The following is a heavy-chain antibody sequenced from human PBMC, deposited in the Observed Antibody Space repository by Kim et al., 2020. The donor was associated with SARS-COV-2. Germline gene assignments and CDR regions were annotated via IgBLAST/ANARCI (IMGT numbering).Heavy chain of an antibody. CDR2: IIWDGGRT. D-gene: IGHD3-16*02. CDR3: VRGYLNGTFDW. J-gene: IGHJ4*02. Sequence: GGSLRLSCAASGFTFDDYGMRWVRQVPGKGLEWVSGIIWDGGRTGYVESVKGRFTISRDNAKNSLYLQMNSLGAEDTALYYCVRGYLNGTFDWRGQGILVTVS. V-gene: IGHV3-20*04. CDR1: GFTFDDYG.